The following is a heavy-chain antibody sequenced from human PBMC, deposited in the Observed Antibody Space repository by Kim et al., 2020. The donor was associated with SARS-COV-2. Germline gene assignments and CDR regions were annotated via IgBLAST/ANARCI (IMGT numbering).Heavy chain of an antibody. CDR2: IIPIFGTA. V-gene: IGHV1-69*13. CDR3: ARGKTGTQLYYYYGMDV. Sequence: SVKVSCKASGGTFSSYAISWVRQAPGQGLEWMGGIIPIFGTANYAQKFQGRVTITADESTSTAYMELSSLRSEDTAVYYCARGKTGTQLYYYYGMDVWGQGTTVTVSS. J-gene: IGHJ6*02. D-gene: IGHD1-7*01. CDR1: GGTFSSYA.